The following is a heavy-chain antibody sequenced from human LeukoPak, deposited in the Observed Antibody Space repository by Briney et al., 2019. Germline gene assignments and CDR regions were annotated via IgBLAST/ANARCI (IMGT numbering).Heavy chain of an antibody. CDR1: GGSISISRYY. Sequence: SETLSLTCTVSGGSISISRYYSGRIRQPPWKGLEWSGSIYNSGSTYYNPYLKSRVTISVDTSKNQFSLKLSSVTAAVTAVYYCASPKYHYYFDYWGQGTLVTVSS. CDR2: IYNSGST. D-gene: IGHD6-6*01. V-gene: IGHV4-39*01. CDR3: ASPKYHYYFDY. J-gene: IGHJ4*02.